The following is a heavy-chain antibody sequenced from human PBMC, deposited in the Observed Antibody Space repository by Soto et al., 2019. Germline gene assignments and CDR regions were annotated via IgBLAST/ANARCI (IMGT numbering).Heavy chain of an antibody. D-gene: IGHD6-25*01. Sequence: QVQLQESGPGLVKPSGTLSLTCDVSGGSISSSNWWSWVRQPPGKGMEWIGEIYHSGSTNYNPSLKSRVTMSVDKSTNQFSLYLSSVTAAHTAVYYCARIEAAGPFANWGEGTLVTVSS. CDR3: ARIEAAGPFAN. CDR1: GGSISSSNW. J-gene: IGHJ4*02. V-gene: IGHV4-4*02. CDR2: IYHSGST.